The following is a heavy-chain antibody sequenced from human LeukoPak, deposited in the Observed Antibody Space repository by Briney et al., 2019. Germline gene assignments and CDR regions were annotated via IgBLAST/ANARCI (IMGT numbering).Heavy chain of an antibody. CDR3: ARDYSDSSGYYFSGMAS. Sequence: GGTLRLSCAASGFTFSSYEMNWVRQAPGKGLEWVSYISSSGSTIYYADSVKGRFTISRDNAKNSLYLQMNSLRAEDTALYYCARDYSDSSGYYFSGMASWGQGTLVTVSS. CDR1: GFTFSSYE. CDR2: ISSSGSTI. J-gene: IGHJ4*02. V-gene: IGHV3-48*03. D-gene: IGHD3-22*01.